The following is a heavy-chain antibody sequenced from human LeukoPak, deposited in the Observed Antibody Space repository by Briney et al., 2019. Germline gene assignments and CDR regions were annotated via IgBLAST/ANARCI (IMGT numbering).Heavy chain of an antibody. Sequence: SVKVSCKASGGIFSSYAISWVRQAPGQGLEWMGGIIPIFGTANYAQKFQGRVTITADKSTSTAYMELSSLRSEDTAVYYCASPARIAAAGAHFDYWGQGTLVTVSS. V-gene: IGHV1-69*06. CDR3: ASPARIAAAGAHFDY. CDR2: IIPIFGTA. J-gene: IGHJ4*02. D-gene: IGHD6-13*01. CDR1: GGIFSSYA.